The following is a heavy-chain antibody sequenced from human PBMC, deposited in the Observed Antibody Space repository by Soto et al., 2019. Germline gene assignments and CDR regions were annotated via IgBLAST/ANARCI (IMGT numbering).Heavy chain of an antibody. CDR2: IYYSGST. Sequence: SETLSLTCTVSGGSISSYYWSWIRQPPGKGLEWIGYIYYSGSTNYNPSLKSRVTISVDTSKNQFSLKLSSVTAADTAVYYCASHDILTGYLRPDAFDIWGQGTMVTVSS. J-gene: IGHJ3*02. CDR3: ASHDILTGYLRPDAFDI. D-gene: IGHD3-9*01. CDR1: GGSISSYY. V-gene: IGHV4-59*12.